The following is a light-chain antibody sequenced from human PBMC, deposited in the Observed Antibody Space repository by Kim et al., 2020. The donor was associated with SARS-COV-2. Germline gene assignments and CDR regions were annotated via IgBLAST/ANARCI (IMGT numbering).Light chain of an antibody. J-gene: IGKJ4*01. CDR1: QSVSSY. CDR3: QLRTNSLT. Sequence: LLTHSPSIPSLSPGERSTLSRRASQSVSSYLARYQQKSGQATRLLIYDASNRVTGIPARFSGSGSGTDFTLSISSLEPADFAVYYCQLRTNSLTIGGGTQVDIK. V-gene: IGKV3-11*01. CDR2: DAS.